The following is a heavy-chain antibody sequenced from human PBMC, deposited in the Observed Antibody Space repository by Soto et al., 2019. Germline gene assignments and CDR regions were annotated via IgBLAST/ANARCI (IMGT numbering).Heavy chain of an antibody. V-gene: IGHV4-30-4*01. J-gene: IGHJ5*02. D-gene: IGHD2-15*01. CDR2: IYYSGST. CDR3: ARVRCSGGSCSWFDP. Sequence: SETLSLTCTVSGGSISSGDYYWSWIRQPPGKGLEWIGYIYYSGSTYYNPSLKSRVTISVDTSKNQFSLKLSSVTAADTAVYYCARVRCSGGSCSWFDPWGQGTLVTVSS. CDR1: GGSISSGDYY.